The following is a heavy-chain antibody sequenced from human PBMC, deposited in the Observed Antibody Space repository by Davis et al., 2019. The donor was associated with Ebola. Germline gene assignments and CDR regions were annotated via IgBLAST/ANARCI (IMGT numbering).Heavy chain of an antibody. V-gene: IGHV3-66*01. CDR3: AREEDVVVVAAIDY. D-gene: IGHD2-15*01. J-gene: IGHJ4*02. Sequence: GESLKISCAASGFTFSNAWMSWVRQAPGKGLEWVSVIYSGGSTYYADSVKGRFTISRDNAKNSLYLQMNSLRAEDTAVYYCAREEDVVVVAAIDYRGQGTLVTVSS. CDR2: IYSGGST. CDR1: GFTFSNAW.